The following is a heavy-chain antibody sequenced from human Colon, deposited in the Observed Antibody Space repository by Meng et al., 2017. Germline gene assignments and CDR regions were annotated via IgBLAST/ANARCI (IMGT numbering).Heavy chain of an antibody. Sequence: ASVKVSCKASGYTFIGYYMHWVRQAPGQGLEWMGWINPKSGGTDYAQKFQGRGTMTRDKSISTAYMELSSLRSDDTAVYYCARETYLRRSSPFDIWGQGTMVTVSS. CDR3: ARETYLRRSSPFDI. CDR1: GYTFIGYY. CDR2: INPKSGGT. V-gene: IGHV1-2*02. D-gene: IGHD6-19*01. J-gene: IGHJ3*02.